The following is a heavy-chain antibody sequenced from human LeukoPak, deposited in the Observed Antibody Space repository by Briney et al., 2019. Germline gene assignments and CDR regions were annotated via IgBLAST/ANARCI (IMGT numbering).Heavy chain of an antibody. V-gene: IGHV4-39*07. CDR1: GASLSGSNYY. D-gene: IGHD1-26*01. CDR3: AKSGGYGLIDY. Sequence: SETLSLTCAVSGASLSGSNYYWGWIRQPPGKGLEWIVDIYSSGSTYYNASLQSRVTISIDTSKNQFSLRLNSVTAADTAMYYCAKSGGYGLIDYWGQGTRVTVSS. CDR2: IYSSGST. J-gene: IGHJ4*02.